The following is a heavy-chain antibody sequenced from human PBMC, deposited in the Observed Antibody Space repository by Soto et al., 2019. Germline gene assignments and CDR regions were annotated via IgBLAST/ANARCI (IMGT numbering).Heavy chain of an antibody. CDR1: GGTISRFG. CDR3: ARSFTKSRRGGVAFDY. CDR2: IVPIDGST. Sequence: QVQLVQSGAEVKKPGSSVKVSCTTSGGTISRFGMNWVRQAPGHGLEWMGGIVPIDGSTKYAEKFQGRVTITADASTSTVYTDLSSLRSEDTAVYYCARSFTKSRRGGVAFDYLGQGTLLTVAP. J-gene: IGHJ4*02. V-gene: IGHV1-69*01. D-gene: IGHD3-3*01.